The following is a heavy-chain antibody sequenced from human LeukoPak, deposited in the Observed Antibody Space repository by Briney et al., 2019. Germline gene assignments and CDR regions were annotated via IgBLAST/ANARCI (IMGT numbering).Heavy chain of an antibody. Sequence: GGSLRLSCAASGFTFSSYWMNWVRQAPGKGLEWVANINQHGSEKYYVDSVKGRLTISRDNAKNSLYLQMNSLRAEDTAVYYCARAPNLYYYDSGSNYYYYYMDVWGKGTTVTISS. J-gene: IGHJ6*03. CDR1: GFTFSSYW. CDR2: INQHGSEK. CDR3: ARAPNLYYYDSGSNYYYYYMDV. D-gene: IGHD3-10*01. V-gene: IGHV3-7*01.